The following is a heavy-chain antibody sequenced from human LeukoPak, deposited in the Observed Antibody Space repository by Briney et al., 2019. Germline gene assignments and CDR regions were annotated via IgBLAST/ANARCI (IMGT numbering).Heavy chain of an antibody. CDR3: ASNTGTVFDY. V-gene: IGHV3-21*01. D-gene: IGHD7-27*01. Sequence: GGSLRLSCAASGISFSNYSMNWVRQAPGKGLEWVSLISSSSRFIYYGDSVKGRFTISRDNAKKSLYLQMNSLRAEDTAVYYCASNTGTVFDYWGQGALVTVSS. CDR1: GISFSNYS. CDR2: ISSSSRFI. J-gene: IGHJ4*02.